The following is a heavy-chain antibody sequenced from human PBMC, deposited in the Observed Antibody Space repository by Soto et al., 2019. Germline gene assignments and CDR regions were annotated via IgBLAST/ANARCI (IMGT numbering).Heavy chain of an antibody. D-gene: IGHD1-1*01. V-gene: IGHV3-48*01. J-gene: IGHJ4*02. CDR2: ISSSSSTI. Sequence: GGSLRLSCAASGFTFSSYSMNWVRQAPGKGLEWVSYISSSSSTIYYADSVKGRFTISRDNAKNSLYLQMNSLRAEDTAVYYCARDPEQALYYFDYWGQGTLVTVSS. CDR1: GFTFSSYS. CDR3: ARDPEQALYYFDY.